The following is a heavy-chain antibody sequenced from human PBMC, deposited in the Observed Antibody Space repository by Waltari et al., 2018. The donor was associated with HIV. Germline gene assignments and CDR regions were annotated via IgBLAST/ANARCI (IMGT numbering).Heavy chain of an antibody. Sequence: EVQLVESGGGLVQPGGSLRLSCAASGFTVSSNYMNWVRQAPGQGLGWVSVIYSGGNTYSADSVKGRFTISRDNSKNTLYLQMNSLRAEDTAVYYCARGISMIVVVNQNQWGAFDIWGQGTMVTVSS. V-gene: IGHV3-66*01. CDR1: GFTVSSNY. CDR2: IYSGGNT. D-gene: IGHD3-22*01. CDR3: ARGISMIVVVNQNQWGAFDI. J-gene: IGHJ3*02.